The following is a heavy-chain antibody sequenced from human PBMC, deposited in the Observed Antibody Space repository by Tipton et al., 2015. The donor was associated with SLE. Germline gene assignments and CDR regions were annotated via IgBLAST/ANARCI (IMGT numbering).Heavy chain of an antibody. CDR1: GFAFSNYW. CDR2: VKSDGGST. D-gene: IGHD1-26*01. CDR3: VRDRGMGVSRHF. J-gene: IGHJ4*02. V-gene: IGHV3-74*01. Sequence: SLRLSCAASGFAFSNYWMHWVRQVPGKGLVWVARVKSDGGSTAYADSVEGRFFISRDNAINTLYLQMSSLRADDTALYYCVRDRGMGVSRHFWGQGTLVTVSS.